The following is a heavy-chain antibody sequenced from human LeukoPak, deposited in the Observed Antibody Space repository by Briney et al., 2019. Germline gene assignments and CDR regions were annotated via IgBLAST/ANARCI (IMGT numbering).Heavy chain of an antibody. Sequence: GGSLRLSCAASGFTFSSYAMHWVRQAPGKGLEWVAVISYDGSNKYYADSVKGRFATSRDNSKNTLYLQMNSLRAEDTAVYYCARDGMVPGDAFDIWGQGTMVTVSS. CDR1: GFTFSSYA. J-gene: IGHJ3*02. CDR3: ARDGMVPGDAFDI. D-gene: IGHD2-8*01. CDR2: ISYDGSNK. V-gene: IGHV3-30*09.